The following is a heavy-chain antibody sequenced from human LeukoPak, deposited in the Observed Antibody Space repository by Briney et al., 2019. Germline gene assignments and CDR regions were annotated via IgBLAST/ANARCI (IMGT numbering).Heavy chain of an antibody. D-gene: IGHD2-15*01. J-gene: IGHJ5*02. CDR2: ISGSGGST. CDR1: GFTFSSYA. CDR3: AKSGYCSGGSCPPDLDDWFDP. Sequence: GGSPRLSCAASGFTFSSYAMSWVRQAPGKGLEWVSAISGSGGSTYYADSVKGRFTISRDNSKNTLYLQMNSLRAEDTAVYYCAKSGYCSGGSCPPDLDDWFDPWGQGTLVTVSS. V-gene: IGHV3-23*01.